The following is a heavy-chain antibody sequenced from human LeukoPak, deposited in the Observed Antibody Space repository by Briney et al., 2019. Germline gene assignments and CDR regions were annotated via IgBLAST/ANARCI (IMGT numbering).Heavy chain of an antibody. J-gene: IGHJ4*02. CDR1: GGSISSSSYY. D-gene: IGHD5/OR15-5a*01. Sequence: PSETLSLTCTVSGGSISSSSYYWGWIRQPPGKGLEWIGSIYYSGSTYYNPSLKSRVTISVDTSKNQFSLNLSSMSAADTAVYYCARRQMSTKDFDFWGQGTLVTVSS. CDR2: IYYSGST. CDR3: ARRQMSTKDFDF. V-gene: IGHV4-39*01.